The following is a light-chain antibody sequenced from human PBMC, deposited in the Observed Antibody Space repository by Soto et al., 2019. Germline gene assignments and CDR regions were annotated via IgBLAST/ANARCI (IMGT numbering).Light chain of an antibody. J-gene: IGLJ1*01. Sequence: QAVVTQEPSLTVSPGGTVTLTCGSSTGAVTSGHYPYWFQQKPGQAPRTLIYDTSNKHSWTPARFSGSLLGGKAALTLLGAQPEAEAEYYCLLSYTGASYVFGNGTKVTV. V-gene: IGLV7-46*02. CDR2: DTS. CDR3: LLSYTGASYV. CDR1: TGAVTSGHY.